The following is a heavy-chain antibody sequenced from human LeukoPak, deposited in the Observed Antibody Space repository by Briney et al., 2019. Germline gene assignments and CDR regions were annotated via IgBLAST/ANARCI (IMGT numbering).Heavy chain of an antibody. CDR1: GASFSPYY. J-gene: IGHJ4*03. CDR3: ARGATISETGYFDF. V-gene: IGHV4-34*01. D-gene: IGHD5-24*01. Sequence: SETLSLTCADYGASFSPYYWSWIRQSPGKGLEWIAEIDHRGDTNYNPSVKSRVTISIDTSKNQFSLNMRSLSAADTAVYYCARGATISETGYFDFWGQGTLVTVSS. CDR2: IDHRGDT.